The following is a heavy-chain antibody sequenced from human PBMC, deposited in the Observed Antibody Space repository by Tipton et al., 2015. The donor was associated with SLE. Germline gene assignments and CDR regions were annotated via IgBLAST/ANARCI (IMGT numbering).Heavy chain of an antibody. CDR2: IYYSGST. CDR3: ARDLRGGGLHY. CDR1: GGSISSGDYY. Sequence: TLSLTCTVSGGSISSGDYYWSWIRQPPGKGLEWIGYIYYSGSTYYNPSLKSRVTISLDTSKNQFSLKLSSVTAADTAVYYCARDLRGGGLHYWGQGTLVTVSS. D-gene: IGHD3-16*01. V-gene: IGHV4-30-4*01. J-gene: IGHJ4*02.